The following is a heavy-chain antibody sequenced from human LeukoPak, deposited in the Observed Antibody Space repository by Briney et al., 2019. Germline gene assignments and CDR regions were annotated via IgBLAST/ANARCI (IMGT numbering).Heavy chain of an antibody. CDR2: INAGNGNT. D-gene: IGHD6-13*01. V-gene: IGHV1-3*01. Sequence: GASVKVSCKASGYTFTSYAMHWVRQAPGQRLEWMGWINAGNGNTKYSQKFQGRVTITRDTSASTAYMELSSLRSEDTAVYYCARGGIAAAGTRWFDPWGQGTLVTVSS. J-gene: IGHJ5*02. CDR3: ARGGIAAAGTRWFDP. CDR1: GYTFTSYA.